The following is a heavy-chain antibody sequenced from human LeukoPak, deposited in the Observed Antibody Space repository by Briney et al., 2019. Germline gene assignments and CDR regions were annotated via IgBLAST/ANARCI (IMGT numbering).Heavy chain of an antibody. Sequence: SETLSLTCTVSGVSFSSGSYFWSWVRQPAGKVLEWIGHIYTSGNTNYNPSLKSRVTMSIDTSKNQFSLKLSSVTAADTAVYYCARDPGYYDDSGSPGHDAFDIWGQGTMVTVSS. CDR1: GVSFSSGSYF. CDR3: ARDPGYYDDSGSPGHDAFDI. J-gene: IGHJ3*02. D-gene: IGHD3-22*01. V-gene: IGHV4-61*09. CDR2: IYTSGNT.